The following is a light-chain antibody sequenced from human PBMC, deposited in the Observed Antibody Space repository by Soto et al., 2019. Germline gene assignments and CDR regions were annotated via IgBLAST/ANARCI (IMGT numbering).Light chain of an antibody. CDR2: GNT. CDR1: SSNIGAGYD. CDR3: QSYDGSLYGWV. J-gene: IGLJ3*02. V-gene: IGLV1-40*01. Sequence: QPVLTQPPSVSGAPGQRVTISCTGSSSNIGAGYDVHWYQQLPGTPPKLLIYGNTNRPSGVPDRFSGSKSGTSASLAITGLQAEDEADYYCQSYDGSLYGWVFGGGTKLTVL.